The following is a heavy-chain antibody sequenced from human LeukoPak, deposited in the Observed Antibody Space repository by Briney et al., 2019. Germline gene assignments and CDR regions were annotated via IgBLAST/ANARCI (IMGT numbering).Heavy chain of an antibody. D-gene: IGHD3-10*01. CDR1: GYTFTGYY. V-gene: IGHV1-2*06. Sequence: GASVKVSCKASGYTFTGYYMHWVRQAPGQGLEWVGRINPNSGGTNYAQKFQGRVTMTRDTSISTAYMELSRLRSDDTAVYYCARTRTDITMVRGVTSWFDPRGQGTLVTVSS. J-gene: IGHJ5*02. CDR3: ARTRTDITMVRGVTSWFDP. CDR2: INPNSGGT.